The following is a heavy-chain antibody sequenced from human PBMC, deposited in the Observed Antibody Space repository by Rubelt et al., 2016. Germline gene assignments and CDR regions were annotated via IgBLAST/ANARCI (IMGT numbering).Heavy chain of an antibody. Sequence: QVQLQQWGAGLLKPSETLSLTCAVYGGSFSGYYWSWIRQPPGKGLEWIGEINHSGSTNYNPSLKSRVTISVDTSKNQFSLRLSSVTAADTAVYYWARGIPPPHNGYSGYGAFDYWGQGTLVTVSS. D-gene: IGHD5-12*01. CDR1: GGSFSGYY. CDR3: ARGIPPPHNGYSGYGAFDY. CDR2: INHSGST. V-gene: IGHV4-34*01. J-gene: IGHJ4*02.